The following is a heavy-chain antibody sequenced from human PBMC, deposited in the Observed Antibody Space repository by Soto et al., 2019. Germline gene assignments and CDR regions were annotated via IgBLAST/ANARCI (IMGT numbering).Heavy chain of an antibody. CDR3: ARAEVVLVPAAYLRH. V-gene: IGHV3-30-3*01. D-gene: IGHD2-2*01. Sequence: GGSLRLSCAASGFTFSSYAMHWVRQAPGKGLEWVAVISYDGSNKYYADSVKGRFTISRDNSKNTLYLQMNSLRAEDTAVYYCARAEVVLVPAAYLRHWGQGTLVTVSS. CDR2: ISYDGSNK. J-gene: IGHJ1*01. CDR1: GFTFSSYA.